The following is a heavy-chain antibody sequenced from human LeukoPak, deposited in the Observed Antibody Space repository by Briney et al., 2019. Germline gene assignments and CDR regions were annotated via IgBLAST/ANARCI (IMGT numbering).Heavy chain of an antibody. CDR3: ARRLAAAGYLPDY. V-gene: IGHV1-8*03. Sequence: GASVKVSCKASGYTFTSYDINWVRQATGQGLEWMGWMNPNSGNAGYAQKFQGRVTITRNTSISTAYMELSSLRSEDTAVYYCARRLAAAGYLPDYWGPGTLVTVSS. J-gene: IGHJ4*02. CDR1: GYTFTSYD. D-gene: IGHD6-13*01. CDR2: MNPNSGNA.